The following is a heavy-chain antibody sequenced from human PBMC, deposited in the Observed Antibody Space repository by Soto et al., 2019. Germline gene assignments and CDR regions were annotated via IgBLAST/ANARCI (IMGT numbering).Heavy chain of an antibody. Sequence: PGGSLRLSCAASGFTFSNYAMSWVRQAPGKGLEWVSAISGSGGSTYYADSVKGRFTISRDNSKNTLYLQMNSLRAEDTAVYYCAKALRQWLVHDAFDIWGQGTMVTVSS. CDR1: GFTFSNYA. D-gene: IGHD6-19*01. J-gene: IGHJ3*02. V-gene: IGHV3-23*01. CDR3: AKALRQWLVHDAFDI. CDR2: ISGSGGST.